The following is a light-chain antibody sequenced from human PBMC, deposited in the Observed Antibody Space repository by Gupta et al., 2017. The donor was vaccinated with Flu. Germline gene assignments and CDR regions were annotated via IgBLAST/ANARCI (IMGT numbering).Light chain of an antibody. V-gene: IGLV3-21*03. CDR1: NIGSKS. J-gene: IGLJ2*01. CDR3: QVWDSSSDNPGV. CDR2: DDF. Sequence: KTARITCGGNNIGSKSVHWYQQKPGQAPVLVVHDDFDRPSGIPERFSGSNSGNTATLTISKVEAGEEADYYCQVWDSSSDNPGVFGGGTKLTVL.